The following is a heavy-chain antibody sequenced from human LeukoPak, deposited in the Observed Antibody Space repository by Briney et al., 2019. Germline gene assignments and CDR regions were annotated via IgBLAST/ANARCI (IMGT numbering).Heavy chain of an antibody. Sequence: PSETLSLTCTVSGGSITSYYWTYIRQPAGKGLEWIGRIHTSGSTNYNPSLKSRVTMSVDTSKNQFSLNLGSVTAADTAMYYCAREFSGTSIAARVFDSWGQGTLVTVSS. CDR2: IHTSGST. J-gene: IGHJ4*02. D-gene: IGHD6-6*01. V-gene: IGHV4-4*07. CDR3: AREFSGTSIAARVFDS. CDR1: GGSITSYY.